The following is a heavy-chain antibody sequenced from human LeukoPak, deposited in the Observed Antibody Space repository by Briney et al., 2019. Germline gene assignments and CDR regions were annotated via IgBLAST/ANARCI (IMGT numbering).Heavy chain of an antibody. J-gene: IGHJ4*02. V-gene: IGHV3-74*03. Sequence: GGSLRLSCAVSGFRFSDYWMSWVRQAPGKGLVWVSRINTNGKTTTYADSVKGRFTISRDNAKNTLYLQVNSLRAEDTAMYYCARDLTIYGTGPHFGDWGQGTLVTVSS. CDR2: INTNGKTT. CDR3: ARDLTIYGTGPHFGD. CDR1: GFRFSDYW. D-gene: IGHD2/OR15-2a*01.